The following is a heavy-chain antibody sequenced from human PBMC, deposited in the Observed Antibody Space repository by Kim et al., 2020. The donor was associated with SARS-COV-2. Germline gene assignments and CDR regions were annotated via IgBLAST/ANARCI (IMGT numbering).Heavy chain of an antibody. D-gene: IGHD3-10*01. Sequence: SETLSLTCTVSGGSISSSSYYWGWIRQPPGKGLEWIGSIYYSGSTYYNPSLKSRVTISVDTSKNQFSLKLSSVTAADTAVYYCARGPTGLWFGEPKPYYGMDVWGQGTTVTVSS. J-gene: IGHJ6*02. CDR1: GGSISSSSYY. CDR3: ARGPTGLWFGEPKPYYGMDV. V-gene: IGHV4-39*07. CDR2: IYYSGST.